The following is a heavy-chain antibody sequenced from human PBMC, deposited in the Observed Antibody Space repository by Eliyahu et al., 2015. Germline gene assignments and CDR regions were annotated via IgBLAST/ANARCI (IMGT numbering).Heavy chain of an antibody. D-gene: IGHD3-16*01. J-gene: IGHJ3*02. Sequence: QVQLVESGGGVVQPGGSLRLSCAASGFXFSXYDMHWVRQAPGKGLEWVAFIRYDGSNKYYADSVKGRFTISRDNSKNTLYLQMNSLRAEDTAVYYCAKDTSPVMSRGGDAFDIWGQGTMVTVFS. CDR2: IRYDGSNK. CDR1: GFXFSXYD. CDR3: AKDTSPVMSRGGDAFDI. V-gene: IGHV3-30*02.